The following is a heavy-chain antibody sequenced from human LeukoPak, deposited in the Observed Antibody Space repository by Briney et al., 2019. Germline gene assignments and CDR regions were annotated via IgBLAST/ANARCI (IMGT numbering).Heavy chain of an antibody. Sequence: GGSLRLSCAASGFTFSSFAMSWIRQAPGKGLEWVSYISSSGSTIYYADSVKGRFTISRDNAKNSLYLQMNSLRAEDTAVYYCARSAHDNWIRPRPDYYFDSWGQETLVTVSS. V-gene: IGHV3-11*04. J-gene: IGHJ4*02. D-gene: IGHD1-20*01. CDR3: ARSAHDNWIRPRPDYYFDS. CDR1: GFTFSSFA. CDR2: ISSSGSTI.